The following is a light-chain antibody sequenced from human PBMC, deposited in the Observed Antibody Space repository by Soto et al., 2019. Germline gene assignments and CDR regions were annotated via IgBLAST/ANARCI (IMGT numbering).Light chain of an antibody. Sequence: EIVLTQSPGTLSLSPGERATLSCRASQSVSSNYLAWYQQKPGQAPRLLIYGTSGRATGIPDRFSGSGSGTDFTLSISRLEPEDFAVYYCQQYGNSRTFGPGTKVDIK. CDR3: QQYGNSRT. J-gene: IGKJ3*01. V-gene: IGKV3-20*01. CDR2: GTS. CDR1: QSVSSNY.